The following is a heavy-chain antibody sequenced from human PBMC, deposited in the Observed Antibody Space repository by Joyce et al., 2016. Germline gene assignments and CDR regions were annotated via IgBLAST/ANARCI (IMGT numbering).Heavy chain of an antibody. J-gene: IGHJ5*02. Sequence: QVQLVQSGSEVKKPGSSVKVSCQASGGTFSSFTISWVRQAPGQGLEWMGGIIPISDTTNYAQNFQGRVTITADQSTNTVYMGMRSLRSGDTAVYYCAILNWGTWGQGVLVTVSS. D-gene: IGHD7-27*01. V-gene: IGHV1-69*01. CDR3: AILNWGT. CDR2: IIPISDTT. CDR1: GGTFSSFT.